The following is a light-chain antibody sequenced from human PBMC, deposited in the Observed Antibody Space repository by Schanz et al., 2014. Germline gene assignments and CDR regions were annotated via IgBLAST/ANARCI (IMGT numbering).Light chain of an antibody. Sequence: QAVVTQEPSLTVSPGGTLTLTCGSSTGAVTSGHFPYWFQQKPGQAPRTLIYDIYNKESSTPARFSGSLLGGKAALTLSGAQPEDEAEYYCLLYYSGVRVFGGGTKLTVL. V-gene: IGLV7-46*01. J-gene: IGLJ2*01. CDR2: DIY. CDR1: TGAVTSGHF. CDR3: LLYYSGVRV.